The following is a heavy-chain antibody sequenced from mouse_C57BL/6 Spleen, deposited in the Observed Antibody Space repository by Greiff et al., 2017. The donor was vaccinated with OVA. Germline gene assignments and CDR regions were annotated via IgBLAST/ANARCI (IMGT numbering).Heavy chain of an antibody. CDR2: INYDGSST. V-gene: IGHV5-16*01. J-gene: IGHJ2*01. CDR1: GFTFSDYY. CDR3: ARGSYYFDY. Sequence: EVMLVESEGGLVQPGSSMKLSCTASGFTFSDYYMAWFRQVPEKGLEWVANINYDGSSTYYLDSLKSRFIISRDNAKNILYLQMSSLKSEDTATYYCARGSYYFDYWGQGTTLTVSS.